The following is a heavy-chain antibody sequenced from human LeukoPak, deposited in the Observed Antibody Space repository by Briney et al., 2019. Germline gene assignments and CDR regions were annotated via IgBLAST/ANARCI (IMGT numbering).Heavy chain of an antibody. V-gene: IGHV3-23*01. D-gene: IGHD4-11*01. J-gene: IGHJ6*02. CDR3: AKWGYYSNYDGRSNYYYYYYGMDV. CDR1: GFTFSSYA. CDR2: ISGSGGST. Sequence: GGSLRLSCAASGFTFSSYAMSWVRQAPGKGLEWVSAISGSGGSTYYADSVKGRFTISRDNSKNTLYLQMNSLRAEVTAVYYCAKWGYYSNYDGRSNYYYYYYGMDVWGQGTTVTVSS.